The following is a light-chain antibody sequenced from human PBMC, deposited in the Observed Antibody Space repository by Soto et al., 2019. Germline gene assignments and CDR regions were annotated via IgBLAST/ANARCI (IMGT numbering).Light chain of an antibody. J-gene: IGKJ1*01. Sequence: IPLTQSPSSLSASVGDRVSISCRASQGNNTFVAWYQQKSGKAPKLLIYGASTLQSGVPSRFSGSGSGTEFTLTISGLQPEDFATYYCQQYNTYSSWTFAQATRVEI. CDR1: QGNNTF. CDR3: QQYNTYSSWT. V-gene: IGKV1-9*01. CDR2: GAS.